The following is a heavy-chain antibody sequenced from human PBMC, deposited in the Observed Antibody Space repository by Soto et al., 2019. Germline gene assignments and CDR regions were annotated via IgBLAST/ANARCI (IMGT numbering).Heavy chain of an antibody. CDR2: ISAYNGNT. V-gene: IGHV1-18*01. CDR3: ARDGSSWWSPIFFDY. Sequence: QVQLVQSGAEVKKPGASVKVSCKASGYTFTSYGISWVRQAPGQGLEWMGWISAYNGNTNYAQKLQGRVTMTTDTSTNIAYMELRSLRSDDTAVYYCARDGSSWWSPIFFDYWGQGTLVTVSS. J-gene: IGHJ4*02. D-gene: IGHD6-13*01. CDR1: GYTFTSYG.